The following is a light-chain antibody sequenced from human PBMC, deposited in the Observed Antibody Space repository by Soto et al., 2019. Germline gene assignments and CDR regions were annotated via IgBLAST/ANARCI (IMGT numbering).Light chain of an antibody. CDR3: QHYGGSPSFT. J-gene: IGKJ3*01. V-gene: IGKV3-20*01. Sequence: EIVLTQSPGTLSLSPGERATLSCRASQSVSSSYLGWYQQKPGQAPSLLIYVASGRATGIPDRFSGSGSGTDFTLTISRLELEDCAVYYCQHYGGSPSFTFGPGTKVDIK. CDR1: QSVSSSY. CDR2: VAS.